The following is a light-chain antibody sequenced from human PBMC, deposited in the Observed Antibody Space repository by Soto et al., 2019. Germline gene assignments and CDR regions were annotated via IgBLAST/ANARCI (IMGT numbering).Light chain of an antibody. CDR1: QTISNY. J-gene: IGKJ5*01. CDR2: SSS. V-gene: IGKV1-39*01. CDR3: PQTYSTPIT. Sequence: DIQMTQSPSSLSASVGDRVTITCRASQTISNYLNWYQQRPGKAPNLLIYSSSSLQSGVPPRFSGSGSGTDFTLTLTSLQPEDFATYYCPQTYSTPITFGQGTRLEIK.